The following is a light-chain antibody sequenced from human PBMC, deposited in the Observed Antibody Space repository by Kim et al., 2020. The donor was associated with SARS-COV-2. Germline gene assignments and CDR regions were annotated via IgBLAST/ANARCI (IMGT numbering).Light chain of an antibody. V-gene: IGKV1-5*03. CDR2: KTS. CDR1: QSISSW. CDR3: QQYNSYSPYS. J-gene: IGKJ2*03. Sequence: APVGDRVTITCRASQSISSWWAWYQQKPGKAPKLLIYKTSSLESGVPSRFSGSGSGTEFTLTISSLQPDDFATYYCQQYNSYSPYSFGQGTKLEI.